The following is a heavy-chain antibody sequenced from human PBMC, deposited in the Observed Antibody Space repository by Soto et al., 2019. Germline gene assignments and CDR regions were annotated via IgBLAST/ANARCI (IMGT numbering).Heavy chain of an antibody. CDR3: ARWDAGAFDI. CDR1: CYTFTSDG. CDR2: IGAYNGNT. D-gene: IGHD1-26*01. Sequence: SGKDWFKDSCYTFTSDGISWGRQAPGQGLEWMGWIGAYNGNTNYAQKLQGRVTMTTDTSTSTAYMELRSLRSDDTAVYYCARWDAGAFDIWRQGTTVTV. J-gene: IGHJ3*02. V-gene: IGHV1-18*01.